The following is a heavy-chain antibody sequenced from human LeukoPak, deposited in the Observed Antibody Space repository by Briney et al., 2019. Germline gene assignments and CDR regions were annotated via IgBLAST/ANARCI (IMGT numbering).Heavy chain of an antibody. D-gene: IGHD1-7*01. Sequence: NPSETLSLTCAVYGGSFSHYYGRWIRRSPGMGLECIGEINDSGTINYNPSLMSRVTISVDKSKNQFSLKLSSATAADTAVYYCARRWNYGRNYYIDVWGKGATVSVSS. J-gene: IGHJ6*03. V-gene: IGHV4-34*01. CDR1: GGSFSHYY. CDR3: ARRWNYGRNYYIDV. CDR2: INDSGTI.